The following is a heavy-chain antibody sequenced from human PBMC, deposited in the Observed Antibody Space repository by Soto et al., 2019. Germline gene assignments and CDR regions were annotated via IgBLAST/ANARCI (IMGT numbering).Heavy chain of an antibody. J-gene: IGHJ5*02. D-gene: IGHD3-3*01. CDR3: PWKFDFSSGSGSFDP. Sequence: PSDPLSLTCTVSGGSISSSISYGGWIRQPPGKGLEWIGRIYYKGLTYYNPSLKSRVTMSVDTSKNKFCLKLRSVTAADTALYNCPWKFDFSSGSGSFDPWAQETLLTVSS. CDR2: IYYKGLT. CDR1: GGSISSSISY. V-gene: IGHV4-39*01.